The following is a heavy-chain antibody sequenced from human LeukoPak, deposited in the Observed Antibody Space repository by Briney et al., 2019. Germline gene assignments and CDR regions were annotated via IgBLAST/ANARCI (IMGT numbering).Heavy chain of an antibody. J-gene: IGHJ3*02. D-gene: IGHD2-2*02. V-gene: IGHV1-46*01. Sequence: ASVKVSCKASGYTFTSYYMHWVRRAPGQGLEWMGIINPSGGSTSYAQKFQGRVTMTRDTSTSTVYMELSSLRSEDTAVYYCARGIGYCSSTSCYTFDIWGQGTMVTVSS. CDR3: ARGIGYCSSTSCYTFDI. CDR2: INPSGGST. CDR1: GYTFTSYY.